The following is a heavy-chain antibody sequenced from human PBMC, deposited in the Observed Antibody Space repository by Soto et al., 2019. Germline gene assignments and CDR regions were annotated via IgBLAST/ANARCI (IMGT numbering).Heavy chain of an antibody. CDR2: IIPIFGAA. J-gene: IGHJ6*02. CDR1: GGTFSSYA. D-gene: IGHD4-4*01. Sequence: SVKVSCKASGGTFSSYAISWVRQAPGQGLEWMGGIIPIFGAANYAQKFQGRVTITADESTSTAYMELSSLRSEDTAVYYCARAPATVTTTLDYYYYGMDVWGQGTTVTVSS. V-gene: IGHV1-69*13. CDR3: ARAPATVTTTLDYYYYGMDV.